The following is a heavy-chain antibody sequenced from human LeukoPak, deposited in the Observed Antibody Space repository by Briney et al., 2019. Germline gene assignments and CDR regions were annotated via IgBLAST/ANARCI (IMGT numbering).Heavy chain of an antibody. J-gene: IGHJ4*02. CDR2: IYYSGST. Sequence: SETLSLTCTVSGGSISSSSHYWGWIRQPPGKGLEWIASIYYSGSTYYNPSLKSRVTISVDTSKNQFSLKLSSVTAADTAVYYCAGSEMGGYTFDYWGQGTLVTVSS. D-gene: IGHD5-24*01. V-gene: IGHV4-39*01. CDR1: GGSISSSSHY. CDR3: AGSEMGGYTFDY.